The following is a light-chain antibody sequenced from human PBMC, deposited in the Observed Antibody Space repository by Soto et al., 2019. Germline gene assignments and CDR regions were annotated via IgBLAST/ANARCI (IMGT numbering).Light chain of an antibody. V-gene: IGLV1-40*01. CDR1: SSNTGEGYH. J-gene: IGLJ1*01. CDR2: HNN. Sequence: QSVLPPPPALSGAPGQRDTISCTGTSSNTGEGYHVHWYQQHPGIAPKTLISHNNKRPSGVPDRFSGSKSDTSASLAITGLQADDEADYYCQSYDNSMSGYVFGTGTKVTVL. CDR3: QSYDNSMSGYV.